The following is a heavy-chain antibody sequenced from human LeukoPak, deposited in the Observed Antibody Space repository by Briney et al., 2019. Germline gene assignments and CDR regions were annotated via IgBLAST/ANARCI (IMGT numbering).Heavy chain of an antibody. CDR3: ARIHGVTTSPFDY. J-gene: IGHJ4*02. CDR1: RYTSTGYY. CDR2: INPNSGGT. V-gene: IGHV1-2*02. Sequence: GASVKVSCKASRYTSTGYYMHSVRQAPGQGLEWMGWINPNSGGTNYAQKFQGRVTMTRDTSISTAYMELSRLRSDDTAVYYCARIHGVTTSPFDYWGQGTLVTVSS. D-gene: IGHD4-17*01.